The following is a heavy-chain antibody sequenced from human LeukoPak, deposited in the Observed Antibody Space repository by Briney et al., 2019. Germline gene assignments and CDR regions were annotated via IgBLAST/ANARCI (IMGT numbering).Heavy chain of an antibody. CDR2: ISAYNGNT. Sequence: ASVKVSCKASGYTFTGYYMHWVRQAPGQGLEWMGWISAYNGNTNYAQKLQGRVTMTTDTSTSTAYMELRSLRSDDTAVYYCANSRWTEWGQGTLVTVSS. V-gene: IGHV1-18*04. CDR1: GYTFTGYY. D-gene: IGHD3-22*01. J-gene: IGHJ4*02. CDR3: ANSRWTE.